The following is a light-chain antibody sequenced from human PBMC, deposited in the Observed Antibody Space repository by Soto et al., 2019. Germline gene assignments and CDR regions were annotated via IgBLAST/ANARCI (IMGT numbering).Light chain of an antibody. CDR3: SSYTRSITYV. V-gene: IGLV2-14*01. CDR1: SSDIGDYNY. Sequence: QSALTQPASVAGSPGQSITISCTGTSSDIGDYNYVSWYQQRPEKAPELMIYGVNNRPPGVSNRFSGSKSGNTASLTISGLQAEDEADYYYSSYTRSITYVFGPGTTLTVL. J-gene: IGLJ1*01. CDR2: GVN.